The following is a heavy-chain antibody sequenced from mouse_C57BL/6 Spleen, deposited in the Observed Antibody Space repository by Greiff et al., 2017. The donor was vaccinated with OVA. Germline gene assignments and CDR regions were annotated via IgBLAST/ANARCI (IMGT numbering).Heavy chain of an antibody. CDR2: ISDGGSYT. V-gene: IGHV5-4*01. D-gene: IGHD2-4*01. CDR1: GFTFSSYA. Sequence: VQLKESGGGLVKPGGSLKLSCAASGFTFSSYAMSWVRQTPEKRLEWVATISDGGSYTYYPDNVKGRFTISRDNAKNNLYLQMSHLKSEDTAMYYCARDPYDYDGFAYWGQGTLVTVSA. J-gene: IGHJ3*01. CDR3: ARDPYDYDGFAY.